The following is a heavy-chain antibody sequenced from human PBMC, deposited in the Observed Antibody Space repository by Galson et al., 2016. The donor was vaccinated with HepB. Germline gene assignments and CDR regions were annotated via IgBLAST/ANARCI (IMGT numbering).Heavy chain of an antibody. Sequence: SVKVSCKASGNTFTASAIHWVRQAPGQRLEWMGWITVVNGNTKYSQKFQDRVTFTGDTSASTAYMDLGSLTSEDTAVYYCARIGGGSSGFDYWGQGSLVTVSS. J-gene: IGHJ4*02. CDR1: GNTFTASA. V-gene: IGHV1-3*01. CDR2: ITVVNGNT. CDR3: ARIGGGSSGFDY. D-gene: IGHD2-15*01.